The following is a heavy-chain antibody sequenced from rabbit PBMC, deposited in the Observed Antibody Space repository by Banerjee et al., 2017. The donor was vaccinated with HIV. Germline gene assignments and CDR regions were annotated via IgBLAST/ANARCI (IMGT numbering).Heavy chain of an antibody. CDR3: ARDAGYAGYGYAFNL. D-gene: IGHD6-1*01. CDR2: IYAGSSGST. J-gene: IGHJ4*01. Sequence: QSLEESGGDLVKPGACLTLTCTASGFSFSSSYYMCWVRQAPGKGLEWIACIYAGSSGSTYYASWAKGRFTISKTSSTTVTLQMTSLTAADTATYFCARDAGYAGYGYAFNLWGPGTLVTVS. V-gene: IGHV1S40*01. CDR1: GFSFSSSYY.